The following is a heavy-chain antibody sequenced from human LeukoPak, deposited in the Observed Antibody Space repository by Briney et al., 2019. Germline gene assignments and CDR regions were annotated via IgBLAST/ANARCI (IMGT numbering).Heavy chain of an antibody. CDR3: ARDRGYCSGDSCYSGFDY. CDR1: GGTFSSYA. CDR2: IIPIFGTA. J-gene: IGHJ4*02. V-gene: IGHV1-69*13. D-gene: IGHD2-15*01. Sequence: SVKVSCKASGGTFSSYAISWVRQAPGQGLEWMGGIIPIFGTANYAQKFQGRVTITADESTSTAYMELSSLRSEDTAVYYCARDRGYCSGDSCYSGFDYWGQGTLVTVSS.